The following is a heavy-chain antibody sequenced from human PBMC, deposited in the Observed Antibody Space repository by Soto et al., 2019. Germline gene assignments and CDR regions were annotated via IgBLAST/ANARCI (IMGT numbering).Heavy chain of an antibody. D-gene: IGHD2-2*01. J-gene: IGHJ6*02. CDR1: GYDFTAYD. CDR2: MNPINGAT. Sequence: ASVKVSCKASGYDFTAYDINWVRQASGQGLEWMGWMNPINGATGSARGVQGRVSMTRNTATATAYLELTSLRSDDSAVYFCGRGPSPRAPAGGTPYYYAMDVWGQGTTVTAP. CDR3: GRGPSPRAPAGGTPYYYAMDV. V-gene: IGHV1-8*02.